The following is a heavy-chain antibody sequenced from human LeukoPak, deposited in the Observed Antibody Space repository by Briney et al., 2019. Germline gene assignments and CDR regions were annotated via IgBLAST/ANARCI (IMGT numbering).Heavy chain of an antibody. D-gene: IGHD3-10*01. CDR3: AREPYYYGSGSPDY. J-gene: IGHJ4*02. Sequence: GGSLRLSCAASGFTFSSYSMNWVRQAPGKGLEWVSYISSSSSTIYYADSVKGRFTISRDNAKNSLYLQMNSLRDEDTAVYYCAREPYYYGSGSPDYWDQGTLVTVSS. CDR2: ISSSSSTI. CDR1: GFTFSSYS. V-gene: IGHV3-48*02.